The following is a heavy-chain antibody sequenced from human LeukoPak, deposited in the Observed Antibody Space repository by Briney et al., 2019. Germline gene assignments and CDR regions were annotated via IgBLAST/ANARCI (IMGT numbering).Heavy chain of an antibody. D-gene: IGHD4-17*01. J-gene: IGHJ6*02. V-gene: IGHV3-74*01. Sequence: GGSLRLSCAASGLTLSNYWMHWVRQAPGKGLVWVSRMNSDGSGTSYADSVKGRFTISRDNAKNTLYLQMNSLRPEDTALYYCTKDLSPGGADVWGQGTTVTVSS. CDR1: GLTLSNYW. CDR2: MNSDGSGT. CDR3: TKDLSPGGADV.